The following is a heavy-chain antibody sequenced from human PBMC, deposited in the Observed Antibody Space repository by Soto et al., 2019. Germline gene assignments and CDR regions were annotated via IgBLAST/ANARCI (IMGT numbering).Heavy chain of an antibody. CDR3: ATNGDYSYYYSMDV. D-gene: IGHD4-17*01. CDR2: ISSSSIST. V-gene: IGHV3-11*06. J-gene: IGHJ6*02. Sequence: QVQLVESGGGLVKPGGSLRLSCAASGFTFSDYFMSLIRQAPGKGPEWISHISSSSISTNYADSAKGRFTISRDNAKNSLYLEMTSLTGEYPAIYSCATNGDYSYYYSMDVWVQGTTVSVSS. CDR1: GFTFSDYF.